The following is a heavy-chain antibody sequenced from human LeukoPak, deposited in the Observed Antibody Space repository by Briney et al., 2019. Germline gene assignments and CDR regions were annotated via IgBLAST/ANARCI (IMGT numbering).Heavy chain of an antibody. CDR2: INSDGSST. CDR1: GFTFSSYA. J-gene: IGHJ4*02. CDR3: ARGGRGMVATLNY. Sequence: PGGSLRLSCAASGFTFSSYAMSWVRQAPGKGLVWVSRINSDGSSTSYADSVKGRFTISRDNAKNTLYLQMNSLRAEDTAVYYCARGGRGMVATLNYWGQGTLVTVSS. D-gene: IGHD5-12*01. V-gene: IGHV3-74*01.